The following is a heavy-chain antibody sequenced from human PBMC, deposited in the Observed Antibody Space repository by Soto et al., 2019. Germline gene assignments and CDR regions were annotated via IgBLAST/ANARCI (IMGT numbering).Heavy chain of an antibody. V-gene: IGHV1-18*01. CDR2: ISAYNGNT. CDR1: GYTFTSYG. J-gene: IGHJ4*02. D-gene: IGHD2-15*01. Sequence: GASVKVSCKASGYTFTSYGISWVRQAPGQGLEWMGWISAYNGNTNYAQKLQGRVTMTTDTSTSTAYMEQRSLRSEDTAVYYCARVYCSGGSCYSIDYWGQGTLVTVSS. CDR3: ARVYCSGGSCYSIDY.